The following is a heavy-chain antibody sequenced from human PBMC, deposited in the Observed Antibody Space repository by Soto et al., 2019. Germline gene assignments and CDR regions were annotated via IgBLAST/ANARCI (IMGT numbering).Heavy chain of an antibody. J-gene: IGHJ3*01. V-gene: IGHV4-59*08. CDR2: IYYSGST. Sequence: PSETLSLACTVSGGSISSYYWSWIRQPPGKGLEWIGYIYYSGSTNYNPSLKSRVTISVDTSKNQFSLKLSSVTAADTAVYYCARARFNSEQNSGEYVFDFWGQGSLDT. CDR3: ARARFNSEQNSGEYVFDF. D-gene: IGHD3-10*01. CDR1: GGSISSYY.